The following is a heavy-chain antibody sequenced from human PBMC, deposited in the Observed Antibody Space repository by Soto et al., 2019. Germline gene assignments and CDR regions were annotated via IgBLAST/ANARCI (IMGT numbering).Heavy chain of an antibody. V-gene: IGHV4-59*01. J-gene: IGHJ4*02. CDR3: ARYRGGYFDY. D-gene: IGHD3-22*01. CDR2: IYYSGST. Sequence: QVQLQESGPGLVKPSETLSLTCTVSGASISTYYWSWIRQPPGKGLEWIGYIYYSGSTNYNPSLKSRVTISVDTSKNQFSLKLSSVTAADTAVYYCARYRGGYFDYWGQGTLVTVSS. CDR1: GASISTYY.